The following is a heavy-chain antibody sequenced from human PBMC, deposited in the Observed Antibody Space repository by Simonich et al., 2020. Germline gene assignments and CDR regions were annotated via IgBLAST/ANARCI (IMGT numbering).Heavy chain of an antibody. Sequence: QVQLVQSGAEVKKPGASVKVSCKASGYTFTGYYLHWVRQAPGKGIEWMGRSNPKSGGTNYAQKFQGRVTMTRDTAISTAYMELSRLRSDDTAVYYCARDYGSGSYYNALSDYWGQGTLVTVSS. V-gene: IGHV1-2*06. CDR2: SNPKSGGT. CDR1: GYTFTGYY. D-gene: IGHD3-10*01. CDR3: ARDYGSGSYYNALSDY. J-gene: IGHJ4*02.